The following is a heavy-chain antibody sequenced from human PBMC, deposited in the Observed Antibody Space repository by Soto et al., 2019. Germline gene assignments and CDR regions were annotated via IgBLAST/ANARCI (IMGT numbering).Heavy chain of an antibody. Sequence: QVQLVESGGGVVQPGRSLRLSCAASGFTFSSYAMPWVRQAPGKGMEWVAVIWYDGSNKYYPDSVKGRFTITRDNSKNTLYLQMNSLRAEDTAVYYCARDRYSYDYWGRGTLVTVSS. D-gene: IGHD5-18*01. CDR2: IWYDGSNK. V-gene: IGHV3-33*01. J-gene: IGHJ4*02. CDR1: GFTFSSYA. CDR3: ARDRYSYDY.